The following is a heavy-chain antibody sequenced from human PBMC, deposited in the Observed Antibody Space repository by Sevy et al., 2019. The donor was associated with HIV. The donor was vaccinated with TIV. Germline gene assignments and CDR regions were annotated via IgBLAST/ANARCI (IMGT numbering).Heavy chain of an antibody. J-gene: IGHJ4*02. Sequence: SETLSLTCTVSGGSISSSSYYWGWIRQPPGKGLEWIGSIYYSGSTYYNPSLKSRVTISVDTSKNQFSLKLSSVTAADTAVYYCAEIAARLQSRGGYWGQGTLVTVSS. CDR3: AEIAARLQSRGGY. CDR2: IYYSGST. D-gene: IGHD6-6*01. V-gene: IGHV4-39*01. CDR1: GGSISSSSYY.